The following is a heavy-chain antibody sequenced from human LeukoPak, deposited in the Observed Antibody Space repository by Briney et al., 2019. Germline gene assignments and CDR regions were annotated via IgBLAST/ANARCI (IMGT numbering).Heavy chain of an antibody. CDR3: AKGSLNEITMVRGVII. CDR2: IRGSGTNT. J-gene: IGHJ4*02. D-gene: IGHD3-10*01. CDR1: GFTFSTYG. V-gene: IGHV3-23*01. Sequence: PGGSLRLPCAASGFTFSTYGMSWVRQAPGKGLEWVSAIRGSGTNTYYADSVKGRFTISRDNSKNTLYLQMNSLRAEDTAVYYCAKGSLNEITMVRGVIIWGQGTLVTVSS.